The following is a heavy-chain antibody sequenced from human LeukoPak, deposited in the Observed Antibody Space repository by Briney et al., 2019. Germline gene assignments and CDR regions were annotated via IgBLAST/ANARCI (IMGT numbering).Heavy chain of an antibody. CDR2: ISGSGGST. CDR3: AKDRGSDWKTFDY. CDR1: GFTFSSYA. D-gene: IGHD6-19*01. V-gene: IGHV3-23*01. Sequence: GGSLRLSCAASGFTFSSYAMSWVRQAPGKGLEWVSVISGSGGSTYYADSVKGRFTISRDNSKNTLYLQMNSLRAKDTAVYYCAKDRGSDWKTFDYWGQGTLVTVSS. J-gene: IGHJ4*02.